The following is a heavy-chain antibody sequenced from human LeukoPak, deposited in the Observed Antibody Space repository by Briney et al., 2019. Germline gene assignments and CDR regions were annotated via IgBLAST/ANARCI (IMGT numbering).Heavy chain of an antibody. V-gene: IGHV4-59*08. J-gene: IGHJ6*03. CDR3: AKNGSHSSRWNTYYYMDV. D-gene: IGHD6-13*01. CDR1: SGSISSYS. Sequence: PSETLSLTCTVSSGSISSYSWNWIRQFPGKGLEWIGYIYNSASTNYNPSLKSRVTMSLDTSKNQFSLQLSSVTAEDTDVYYCAKNGSHSSRWNTYYYMDVWGKGTTVTVSS. CDR2: IYNSAST.